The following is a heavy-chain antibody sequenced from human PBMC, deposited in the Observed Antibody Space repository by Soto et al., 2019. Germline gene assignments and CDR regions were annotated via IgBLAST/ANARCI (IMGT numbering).Heavy chain of an antibody. CDR1: GGTFSSYA. CDR2: IIPIFGTA. CDR3: ARLIAARGYYYYGMDV. J-gene: IGHJ6*02. Sequence: GASVKVSCKASGGTFSSYAISWVRQAPGQGLEWMGGIIPIFGTANYAQKFQGRVTITADESTNTAYMELSSLRSEDTAVYYCARLIAARGYYYYGMDVWGQGTTVTVSS. V-gene: IGHV1-69*13. D-gene: IGHD6-6*01.